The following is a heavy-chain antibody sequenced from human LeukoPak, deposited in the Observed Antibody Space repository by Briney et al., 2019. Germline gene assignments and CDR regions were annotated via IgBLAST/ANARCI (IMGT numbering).Heavy chain of an antibody. Sequence: SDTVTLTCTVSSGPISSYYGWWLRQPPGKGREGIGYIYYSGSTNYIPSLKSRVTISVDTSKNQFSLKLSSVTAADTAVYYCAAVYSSFPYFAGWGQGTLVTVSS. V-gene: IGHV4-59*07. J-gene: IGHJ4*01. CDR2: IYYSGST. D-gene: IGHD6-6*01. CDR3: AAVYSSFPYFAG. CDR1: SGPISSYY.